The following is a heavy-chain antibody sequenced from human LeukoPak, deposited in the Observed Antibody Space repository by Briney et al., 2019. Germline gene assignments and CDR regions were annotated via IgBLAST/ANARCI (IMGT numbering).Heavy chain of an antibody. J-gene: IGHJ6*03. CDR1: GGSISSYY. D-gene: IGHD5-12*01. Sequence: PSETLSLTCTVSGGSISSYYWSWIRQPPGKGLEWIGYIYNSGSTNYNPSLKSRVTISVDTSKNQFSLKLSSVTAADTAVYYCARVYSGYDYYYYYYYMDVWGKGTTVTVSS. CDR3: ARVYSGYDYYYYYYYMDV. CDR2: IYNSGST. V-gene: IGHV4-59*08.